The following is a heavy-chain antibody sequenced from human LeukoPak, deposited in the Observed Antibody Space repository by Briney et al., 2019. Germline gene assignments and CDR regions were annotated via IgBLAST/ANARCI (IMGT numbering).Heavy chain of an antibody. CDR1: GFTFSNSA. J-gene: IGHJ4*01. CDR2: LSGSGITT. Sequence: GGSLRLSCAASGFTFSNSAMSWVRQVPGKGLEWVSTLSGSGITTYYADSVKGRFPISRDNSKNTLYLQMNSLRAEDTAVYYCAKGIYSSGWSYFDYWGHGTLVTASS. V-gene: IGHV3-23*01. CDR3: AKGIYSSGWSYFDY. D-gene: IGHD6-19*01.